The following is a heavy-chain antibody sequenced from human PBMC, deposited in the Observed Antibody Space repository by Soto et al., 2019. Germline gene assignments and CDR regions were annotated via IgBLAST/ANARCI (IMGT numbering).Heavy chain of an antibody. Sequence: EVQLVESGGGLIPPGGSLRLSCAASGFLFNSAYMTWVRQAPGKGLEWVSIINSDGSTLYAESVKGRFTISRDNSKNKLDLQMTRVRAEDTAMYYCARSGYSFAWGYWGQGTLVIVTS. CDR1: GFLFNSAY. V-gene: IGHV3-53*01. J-gene: IGHJ4*02. CDR3: ARSGYSFAWGY. D-gene: IGHD5-18*01. CDR2: INSDGST.